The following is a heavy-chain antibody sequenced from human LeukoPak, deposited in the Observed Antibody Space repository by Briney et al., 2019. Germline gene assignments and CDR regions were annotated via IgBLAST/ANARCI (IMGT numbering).Heavy chain of an antibody. D-gene: IGHD3-9*01. V-gene: IGHV4-61*02. Sequence: SETLSLTCTVSGGSISSGSYYWSWIRQPAGKGLEWIGRIYTSGSTNYNPSLKSRVTISVDTSKNQFSLKLSSVTAADTAVYYCARDLGLRYFDWRLQGYWGQGTLVTVSS. CDR1: GGSISSGSYY. J-gene: IGHJ4*02. CDR3: ARDLGLRYFDWRLQGY. CDR2: IYTSGST.